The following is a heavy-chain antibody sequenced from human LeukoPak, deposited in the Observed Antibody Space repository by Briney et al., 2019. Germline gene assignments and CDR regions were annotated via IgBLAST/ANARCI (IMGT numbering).Heavy chain of an antibody. J-gene: IGHJ3*02. D-gene: IGHD6-13*01. V-gene: IGHV4-30-4*08. Sequence: SQTLSLTCTVSGGSVSSGDYYWNWNRQPPGKGLEWIGYIYYSGNTYYNPSLKSRLTISVDTSKNQFSLHLTSVTAADTAVYYCARARRFAAAGTTAFDIWGQGTMVTVSS. CDR3: ARARRFAAAGTTAFDI. CDR2: IYYSGNT. CDR1: GGSVSSGDYY.